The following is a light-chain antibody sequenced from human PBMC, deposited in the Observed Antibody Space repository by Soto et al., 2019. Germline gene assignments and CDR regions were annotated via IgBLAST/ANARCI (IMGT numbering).Light chain of an antibody. CDR1: SSNIGSEA. CDR3: AAWDDSLNAYV. J-gene: IGLJ1*01. CDR2: GNY. V-gene: IGLV1-44*01. Sequence: QSVLTQPPSASGTPGQRVSISCSGSSSNIGSEAVNWFQHLPGTTPKLLIYGNYQRPSGVPDRFSGSRSGTSASLAISGLQSEDEADYYCAAWDDSLNAYVFGTGTKPTVL.